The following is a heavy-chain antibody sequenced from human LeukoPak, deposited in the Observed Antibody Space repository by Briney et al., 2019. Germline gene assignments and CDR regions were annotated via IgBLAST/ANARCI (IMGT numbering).Heavy chain of an antibody. Sequence: ASVKVSCKASGYTFTSYYIHWVRQAPGQGLEWMGIINPRGVSTSYAQRFQGRVTMTGDTSTSTVYMELSSLRSEDTAVYYCARGFTVDGTGGFDYWGQGTLVTVSS. CDR1: GYTFTSYY. D-gene: IGHD6-19*01. V-gene: IGHV1-46*01. CDR3: ARGFTVDGTGGFDY. CDR2: INPRGVST. J-gene: IGHJ4*02.